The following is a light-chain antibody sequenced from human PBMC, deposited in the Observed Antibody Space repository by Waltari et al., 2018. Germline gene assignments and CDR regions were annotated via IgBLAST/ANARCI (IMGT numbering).Light chain of an antibody. CDR2: KAS. Sequence: DIQITLSPSTLSASVGDRVTITCRASQNINSWLAWYHQKPGKAPKLLIYKASSLESGVPSRFSGSGSGTEFTLTITSLQPDDFATYFCQHYNNYSPWTFGQGTKVEVK. J-gene: IGKJ1*01. V-gene: IGKV1-5*03. CDR1: QNINSW. CDR3: QHYNNYSPWT.